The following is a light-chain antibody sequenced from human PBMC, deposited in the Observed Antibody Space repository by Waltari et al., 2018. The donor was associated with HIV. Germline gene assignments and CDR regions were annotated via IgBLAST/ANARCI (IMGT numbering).Light chain of an antibody. CDR2: KNF. Sequence: QSFLTQPPSASGTPGQTVTISCSGSSSNIENDTGHWYQQPPGMTPKLLIYKNFLRPSGVPDRFAASKSGTSASLTISGLRSADEADYYCVGWDSSLSAYVFGAGTKVAVL. J-gene: IGLJ1*01. CDR1: SSNIENDT. CDR3: VGWDSSLSAYV. V-gene: IGLV1-47*01.